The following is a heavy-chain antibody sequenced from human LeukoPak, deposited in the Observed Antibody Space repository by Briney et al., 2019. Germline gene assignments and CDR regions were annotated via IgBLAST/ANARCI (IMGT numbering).Heavy chain of an antibody. J-gene: IGHJ2*01. D-gene: IGHD3-10*01. V-gene: IGHV4-34*01. Sequence: PSETLSLTCAVYGGSFSGYYWSWIRQPPGKGLEWLGEINHSGSTNYNPSLKSRVTISVDASKNQFSLKLSSVTAADTAVYYCARKVTMASWYFDLWGRGTLVTVSS. CDR1: GGSFSGYY. CDR3: ARKVTMASWYFDL. CDR2: INHSGST.